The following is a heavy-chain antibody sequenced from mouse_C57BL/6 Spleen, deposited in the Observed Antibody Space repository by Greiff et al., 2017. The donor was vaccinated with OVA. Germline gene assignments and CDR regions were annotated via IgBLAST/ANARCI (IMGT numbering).Heavy chain of an antibody. CDR2: ISYDGSN. D-gene: IGHD1-1*01. V-gene: IGHV3-6*01. J-gene: IGHJ2*01. CDR1: GYSITSGYY. Sequence: EVQLQESGPGLVKPSQSLSLTCSVTGYSITSGYYWNWIRQFPGNKLEWMGYISYDGSNNYNPSLKNRISITRDTSKNQFFLKLNSVTTEDTATYYCARHYYGSSPYFDYWGQGTTLTVSS. CDR3: ARHYYGSSPYFDY.